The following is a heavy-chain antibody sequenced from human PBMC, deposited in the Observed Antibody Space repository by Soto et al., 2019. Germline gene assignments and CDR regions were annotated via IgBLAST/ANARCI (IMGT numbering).Heavy chain of an antibody. V-gene: IGHV4-59*01. D-gene: IGHD2-8*01. CDR2: IYYSGST. CDR1: GGSISSYY. J-gene: IGHJ4*02. CDR3: ARRYAGNFDY. Sequence: PSETLSLTCPVSGGSISSYYWSWIRQPPGKGLGWIGYIYYSGSTNYNPSLKSRVTISVDTSKNQFSLKLSSVTAADTAVYYCARRYAGNFDYWGQGTLVTVS.